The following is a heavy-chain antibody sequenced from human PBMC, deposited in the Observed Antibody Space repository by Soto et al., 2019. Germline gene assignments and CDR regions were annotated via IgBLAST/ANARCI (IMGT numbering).Heavy chain of an antibody. CDR2: IIPIFGTA. V-gene: IGHV1-69*13. D-gene: IGHD2-2*01. CDR3: ASHNCSSTSCYVFDP. CDR1: GGTFSSYA. Sequence: ASVKVSCKASGGTFSSYAISWVRQAPGQGLEWMGGIIPIFGTANYAQKFQGRVTITADESTSTAYMELSSLRSEDTAVYYCASHNCSSTSCYVFDPWGQGTLVTVSS. J-gene: IGHJ5*02.